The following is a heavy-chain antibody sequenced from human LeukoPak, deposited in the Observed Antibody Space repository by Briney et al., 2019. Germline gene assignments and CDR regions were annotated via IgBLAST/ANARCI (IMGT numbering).Heavy chain of an antibody. D-gene: IGHD2-2*01. CDR2: IYYSGST. Sequence: SETLSLTCTVSGGPVSSGSYYWSWIRQPPGDGLGWIGYIYYSGSTNYNPSVKSRVTISVDTSKNQFSLKLSSVTAADTAVYYCARDAPPSSTSPSGVDYWGQGTLVTVSS. J-gene: IGHJ4*02. CDR1: GGPVSSGSYY. V-gene: IGHV4-61*01. CDR3: ARDAPPSSTSPSGVDY.